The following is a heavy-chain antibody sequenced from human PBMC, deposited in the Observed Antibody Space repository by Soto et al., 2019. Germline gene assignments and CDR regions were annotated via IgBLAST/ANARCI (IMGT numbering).Heavy chain of an antibody. V-gene: IGHV1-3*01. CDR1: GYTFTSYA. J-gene: IGHJ2*01. CDR3: ARDHSSGWYWHFDL. CDR2: INAGNGNT. D-gene: IGHD6-19*01. Sequence: QVQLVQSGAEVKKPGASVKVSCKASGYTFTSYAMHWVRQAPGQRLEWMGWINAGNGNTKYSQKFQGRVTITRDTSASTAYMELSSLRSEDTAVYYCARDHSSGWYWHFDLWGRGTLVTVSS.